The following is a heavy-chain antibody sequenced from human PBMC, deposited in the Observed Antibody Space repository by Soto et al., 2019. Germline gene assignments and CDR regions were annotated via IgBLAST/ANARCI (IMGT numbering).Heavy chain of an antibody. CDR3: ARLVPAYSSGADS. V-gene: IGHV4-59*08. J-gene: IGHJ4*02. CDR2: IYYSRST. CDR1: GDSISSYY. D-gene: IGHD5-18*01. Sequence: PSETLSLTCTVSGDSISSYYWTWIRQPPGKGLEWIGYIYYSRSTNYNPSLKSRVTISVDTSKSQFSLKLSSVTAADTAVYYCARLVPAYSSGADSWGQGTLVTVSP.